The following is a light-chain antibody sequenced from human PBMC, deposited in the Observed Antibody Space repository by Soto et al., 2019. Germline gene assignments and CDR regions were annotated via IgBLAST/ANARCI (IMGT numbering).Light chain of an antibody. CDR2: KVS. CDR1: QSLEYSDGNTY. CDR3: MQGTHWPYT. V-gene: IGKV2D-30*01. Sequence: DVVMTQSPLSLPVTLGQPASISCRSSQSLEYSDGNTYLSWFQQRPGQSPRRLIYKVSNCDSGVPDRFSGSGSVTDFTLKIRRVEAEYVGVYYCMQGTHWPYTFGQGTKLEIK. J-gene: IGKJ2*01.